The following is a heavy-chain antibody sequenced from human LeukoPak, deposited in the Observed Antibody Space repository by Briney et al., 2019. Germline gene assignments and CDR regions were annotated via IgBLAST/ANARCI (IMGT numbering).Heavy chain of an antibody. J-gene: IGHJ5*02. CDR1: GGSISSGGYY. CDR2: IYYSGST. V-gene: IGHV4-31*03. CDR3: ARETTVVTPGRNNWFDP. Sequence: PSQTLSLTCTVSGGSISSGGYYWSWIRQHPGKGLEWIGYIYYSGSTYYNPSLKSRVTISVDTSKNQFSLKLSSVTAADTAVYYCARETTVVTPGRNNWFDPWGQGTLVTVSS. D-gene: IGHD4-23*01.